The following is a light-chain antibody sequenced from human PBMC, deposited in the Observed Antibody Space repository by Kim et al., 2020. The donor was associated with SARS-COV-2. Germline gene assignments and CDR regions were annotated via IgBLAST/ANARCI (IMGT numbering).Light chain of an antibody. V-gene: IGLV1-44*01. CDR2: SDS. Sequence: GQRVTISCSGSSPNIGSNSVVWYQQLPGTAPKLVFYSDSPRPSGGPDRFFGSKSGTSASLASSGLQSEDEADYYCAAWDDSLDGWVFGGGTQLTVL. J-gene: IGLJ3*02. CDR1: SPNIGSNS. CDR3: AAWDDSLDGWV.